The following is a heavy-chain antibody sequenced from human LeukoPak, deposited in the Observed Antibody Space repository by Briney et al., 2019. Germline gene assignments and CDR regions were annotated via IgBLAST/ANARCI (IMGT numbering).Heavy chain of an antibody. CDR2: TFPGGSDT. CDR1: GYNFTPYW. J-gene: IGHJ5*02. D-gene: IGHD6-13*01. CDR3: ARREYSSRTFDP. Sequence: GESLKISCKASGYNFTPYWIGWVRQLPGKGLEWMGITFPGGSDTKYSPPFQGLVTMSADRSTSTAYLQWNSLKASDTAMYYCARREYSSRTFDPWGQGTLVTVSS. V-gene: IGHV5-51*01.